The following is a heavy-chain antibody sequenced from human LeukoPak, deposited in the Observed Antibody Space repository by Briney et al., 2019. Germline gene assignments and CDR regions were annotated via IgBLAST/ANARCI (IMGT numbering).Heavy chain of an antibody. CDR1: GYTFTDYY. D-gene: IGHD1-26*01. CDR3: ATARIVGATNTFDY. CDR2: VDLEDGET. J-gene: IGHJ4*02. Sequence: VKVSCKVSGYTFTDYYMHWVQQAPGKGLEWMGLVDLEDGETIYAEKFQGRVTITADTSTDTAYMELSSLRSEDTAVYYCATARIVGATNTFDYWGQGTLVTVSS. V-gene: IGHV1-69-2*01.